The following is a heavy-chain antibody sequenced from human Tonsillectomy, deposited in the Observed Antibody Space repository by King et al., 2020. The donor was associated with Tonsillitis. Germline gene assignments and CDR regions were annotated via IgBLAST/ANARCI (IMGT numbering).Heavy chain of an antibody. D-gene: IGHD3-10*01. J-gene: IGHJ6*02. Sequence: QLQESGPGLVKPSETLSLTCAVSAYSISSGYYWGWIRQPPGKGLEWIGSIYHSGSTYYNPSLKSRVTISVDTSKNQFSLKLSPVTAADTAVYYCARAVVRGVVISAPYYYYAMDVWGQGTTVTVSS. V-gene: IGHV4-38-2*01. CDR2: IYHSGST. CDR3: ARAVVRGVVISAPYYYYAMDV. CDR1: AYSISSGYY.